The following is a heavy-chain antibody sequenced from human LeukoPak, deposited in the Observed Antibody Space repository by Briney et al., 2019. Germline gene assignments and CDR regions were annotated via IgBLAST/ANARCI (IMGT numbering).Heavy chain of an antibody. J-gene: IGHJ4*02. CDR2: INPNSGGT. CDR1: GYTFTGYY. Sequence: GASVKVSCKASGYTFTGYYMHWVRQAPGQGLEWMGWINPNSGGTNYAQKFQGRVTTTRDTSISTAYMELSRLRSDDTAVYYCARSITIFGVAGYYFDYWGQGTLVTVSS. CDR3: ARSITIFGVAGYYFDY. D-gene: IGHD3-3*01. V-gene: IGHV1-2*02.